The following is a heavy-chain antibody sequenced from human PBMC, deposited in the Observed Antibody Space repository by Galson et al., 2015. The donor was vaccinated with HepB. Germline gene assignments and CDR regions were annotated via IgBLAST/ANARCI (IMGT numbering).Heavy chain of an antibody. V-gene: IGHV4-34*01. CDR2: INHSGST. CDR1: GGSFSGYY. Sequence: ETLSLTCAVYGGSFSGYYWSWIRQPPGKGLEWIGEINHSGSTNHDPSLKSRVTISVDTSKNQFSLKLSSVTAADTAVYYCARGRRAAADTRGALNYWGQGTLVTVSS. CDR3: ARGRRAAADTRGALNY. D-gene: IGHD6-13*01. J-gene: IGHJ4*02.